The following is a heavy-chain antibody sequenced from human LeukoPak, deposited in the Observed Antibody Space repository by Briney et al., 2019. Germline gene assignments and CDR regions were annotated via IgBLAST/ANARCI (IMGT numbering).Heavy chain of an antibody. CDR2: IYYSGST. D-gene: IGHD5-12*01. J-gene: IGHJ3*02. V-gene: IGHV4-59*01. CDR1: GGSISSYY. CDR3: ARDRGATHNAFDI. Sequence: SETLSLTCTVSGGSISSYYWSLIRQPPGKGLEWIGYIYYSGSTNYNPSLKSRVTISVDTSKNQFSLKLSSVTAADTAVYYCARDRGATHNAFDIWGQGTMVTVSS.